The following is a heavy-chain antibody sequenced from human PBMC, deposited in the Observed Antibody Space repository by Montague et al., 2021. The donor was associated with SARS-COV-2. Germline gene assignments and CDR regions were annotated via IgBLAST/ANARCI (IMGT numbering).Heavy chain of an antibody. V-gene: IGHV4-38-2*02. Sequence: SETLSLTCTVSGYSISSGYCWGWIRQPPGKGLEWIGSICHSGSTPNNPSFKTRVAMSLDTSKNQFSLKLSSVTAADTAVYYCARRSLYRGIDTNYFDYWGQGTLVAVSS. J-gene: IGHJ4*02. D-gene: IGHD5-12*01. CDR2: ICHSGST. CDR1: GYSISSGYC. CDR3: ARRSLYRGIDTNYFDY.